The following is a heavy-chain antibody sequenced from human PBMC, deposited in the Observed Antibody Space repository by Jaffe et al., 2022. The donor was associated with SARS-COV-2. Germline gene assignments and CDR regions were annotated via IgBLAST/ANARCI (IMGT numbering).Heavy chain of an antibody. CDR2: ISGSGGNT. V-gene: IGHV3-23*01. D-gene: IGHD6-19*01. Sequence: EVQLLESGGGLVQPGGSLRLSCAASGFTFSDYSINWVRQAPGKGLEWVSGISGSGGNTYYGDSVKGRFTISRDNSKSTLYLQMNSLRAEDTAVYYCAPPPYSSGRSLGYWGQGTLVTVSS. CDR3: APPPYSSGRSLGY. J-gene: IGHJ4*02. CDR1: GFTFSDYS.